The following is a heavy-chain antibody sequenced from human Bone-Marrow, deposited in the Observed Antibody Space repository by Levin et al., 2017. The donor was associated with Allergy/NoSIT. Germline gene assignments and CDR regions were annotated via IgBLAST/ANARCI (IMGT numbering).Heavy chain of an antibody. CDR1: GYTFSSYW. CDR3: ARLYSRGWFGGF. D-gene: IGHD3-10*01. J-gene: IGHJ4*02. CDR2: IYPRDSDT. Sequence: GESLKISCKGSGYTFSSYWIGWVRQKPGKGLEWMGIIYPRDSDTRYNPAFQGQVTISVDKTNSSTYLQWSTLKASDSATYYCARLYSRGWFGGFWGQGTRVTVST. V-gene: IGHV5-51*01.